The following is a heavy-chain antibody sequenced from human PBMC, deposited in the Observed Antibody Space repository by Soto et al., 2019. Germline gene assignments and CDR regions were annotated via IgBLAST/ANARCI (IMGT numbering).Heavy chain of an antibody. Sequence: SVKVSCKASGYTFTSYDINWVRQAPGQGLEWMGGIIPILGIANYAQKFQGRVTITADKSTSTAYMELSSLRSEDTAVYYCARETVPVAGTNYYYGMDVWGQGTTVTVSS. D-gene: IGHD6-19*01. CDR3: ARETVPVAGTNYYYGMDV. CDR2: IIPILGIA. J-gene: IGHJ6*02. CDR1: GYTFTSYD. V-gene: IGHV1-69*10.